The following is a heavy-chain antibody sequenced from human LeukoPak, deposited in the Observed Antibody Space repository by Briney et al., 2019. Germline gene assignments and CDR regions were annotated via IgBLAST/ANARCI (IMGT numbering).Heavy chain of an antibody. Sequence: GGSLRLSRAASGFTFSSYSMNWVRQAPGKGLEWVSYISSSSSTIYYADSVKGRFTISRDNAKNSLYLQMNSLRAEDTAVYYCASIAVAAPGDAFDIWGQGTMVTVSS. CDR2: ISSSSSTI. CDR1: GFTFSSYS. D-gene: IGHD6-19*01. V-gene: IGHV3-48*01. CDR3: ASIAVAAPGDAFDI. J-gene: IGHJ3*02.